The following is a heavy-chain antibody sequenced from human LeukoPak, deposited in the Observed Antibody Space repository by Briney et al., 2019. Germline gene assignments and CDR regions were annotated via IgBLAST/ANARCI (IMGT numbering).Heavy chain of an antibody. CDR1: GYTFTGYY. CDR2: INPNSGGT. CDR3: ARGYDIVVVVAASWFDP. J-gene: IGHJ5*02. D-gene: IGHD2-15*01. V-gene: IGHV1-2*06. Sequence: ASVKVSCKASGYTFTGYYMHWVRQAPGQGLEWMGRINPNSGGTNYAQKFQGRVTMTRDTSISTACMELSRLRSDDTAVYYCARGYDIVVVVAASWFDPWGQGTPVTVS.